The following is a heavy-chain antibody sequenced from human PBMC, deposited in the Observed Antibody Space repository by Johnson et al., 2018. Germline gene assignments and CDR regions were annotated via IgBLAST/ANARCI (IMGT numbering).Heavy chain of an antibody. CDR3: ARLYGGKRSAIAFDI. Sequence: QVQLQQWGAGLLKXSETLFLTCAVYGQSISGYYWSWIRQPPGQGLEWTGEIIPSGSTNYNPSLTSRVTISVDTSKNQFSRKLRSVTAADTAVYYCARLYGGKRSAIAFDIWGQVTMVIVSS. D-gene: IGHD2-8*01. CDR2: IIPSGST. J-gene: IGHJ3*02. V-gene: IGHV4-34*12. CDR1: GQSISGYY.